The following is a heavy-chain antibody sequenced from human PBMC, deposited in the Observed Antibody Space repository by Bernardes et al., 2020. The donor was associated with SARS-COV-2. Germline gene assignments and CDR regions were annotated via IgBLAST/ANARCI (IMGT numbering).Heavy chain of an antibody. D-gene: IGHD6-19*01. J-gene: IGHJ5*02. CDR2: IWYDGSNK. V-gene: IGHV3-33*01. CDR1: GFTFSSYG. Sequence: GGSLRLSCAASGFTFSSYGMHWVRQAPGKGLEWVAVIWYDGSNKYYADSVKGRFTISRDNSKNTLYLQMNSLRAEDTAVYYCARDGWQWLSSPQNWFDPWGQGTLVTVSS. CDR3: ARDGWQWLSSPQNWFDP.